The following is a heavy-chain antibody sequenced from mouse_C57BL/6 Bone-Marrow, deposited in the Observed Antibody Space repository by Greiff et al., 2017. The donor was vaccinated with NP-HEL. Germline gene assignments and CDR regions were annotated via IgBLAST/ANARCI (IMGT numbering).Heavy chain of an antibody. V-gene: IGHV1-64*01. J-gene: IGHJ1*03. CDR3: ARSYGNYWYFDV. CDR2: IHPNSGST. CDR1: GYTFTSYW. D-gene: IGHD1-1*01. Sequence: QVQLQQPGAELVKPGASVKLSCKASGYTFTSYWMHWVKQRPGQGLEWIGMIHPNSGSTNYNEKFKSKATLTVDKSSSTAYMQLSSLTSEDSAVYDCARSYGNYWYFDVWGTGTTVTVSS.